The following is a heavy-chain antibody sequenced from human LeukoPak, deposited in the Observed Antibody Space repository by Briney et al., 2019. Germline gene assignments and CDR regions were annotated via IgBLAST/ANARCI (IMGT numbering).Heavy chain of an antibody. Sequence: PSETLSLTCTVSGGSTSSYYWSWIRQPPGKGLEWIGYVYYTGSTKYNPSLKSRVTISVDTSKNQFSLKLSSVTAADTAVYYCARIHKYCSTNSCYGPEDFWGQGALITVSS. CDR3: ARIHKYCSTNSCYGPEDF. CDR1: GGSTSSYY. J-gene: IGHJ4*02. D-gene: IGHD2-2*01. CDR2: VYYTGST. V-gene: IGHV4-59*12.